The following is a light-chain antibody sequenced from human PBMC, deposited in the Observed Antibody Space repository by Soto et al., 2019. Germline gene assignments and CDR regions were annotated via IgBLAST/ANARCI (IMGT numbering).Light chain of an antibody. J-gene: IGKJ4*01. CDR3: QQYGSSPFT. CDR2: GAS. Sequence: ENLLTQSPGTLSLSPGERATLSCRASQSVSRSFLAWYQQKPGQAPRLLIHGASSRVNGIPDRFSGSGFGTDFTLTSSRLEPEDFAVYYCQQYGSSPFTFGGGTRVAIK. V-gene: IGKV3-20*01. CDR1: QSVSRSF.